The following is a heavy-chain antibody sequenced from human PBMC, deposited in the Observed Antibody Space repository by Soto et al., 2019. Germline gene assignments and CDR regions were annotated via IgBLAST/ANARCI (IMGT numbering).Heavy chain of an antibody. D-gene: IGHD3-3*02. CDR1: GTFSSTSA. V-gene: IGHV3-23*01. CDR3: AKRPLALICFDY. J-gene: IGHJ4*02. CDR2: ISGNGGST. Sequence: MILSYAASGTFSSTSAYCWVSSAPVKGLEWVSTISGNGGSTYYADSVKGRFTISRDNSKNTLFLQMNSLRAEDTAGFYSAKRPLALICFDYWGPGTLVTVSS.